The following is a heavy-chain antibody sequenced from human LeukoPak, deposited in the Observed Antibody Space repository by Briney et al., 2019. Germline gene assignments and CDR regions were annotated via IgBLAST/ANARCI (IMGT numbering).Heavy chain of an antibody. CDR2: IQFAGTTE. J-gene: IGHJ4*02. CDR3: ARGAAVALEL. CDR1: GFTFIDYN. V-gene: IGHV3-30*02. D-gene: IGHD6-19*01. Sequence: GWSLRLSCGASGFTFIDYNMHWLRQAPGKGLEYVAFIQFAGTTEYSTASVKSRFPMSRDKSKNTLYLQMNSLKGGDTAVYYCARGAAVALELWGQGTLVTVSS.